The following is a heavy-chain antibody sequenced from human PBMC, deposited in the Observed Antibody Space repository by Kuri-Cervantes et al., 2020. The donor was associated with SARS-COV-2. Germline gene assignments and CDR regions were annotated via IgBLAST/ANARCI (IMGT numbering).Heavy chain of an antibody. CDR2: IIPIFGTA. CDR1: GGTFSSYA. V-gene: IGHV1-69*13. CDR3: ARGDFRGYYYYYMDV. J-gene: IGHJ6*03. D-gene: IGHD1-26*01. Sequence: SVKVSCKASGGTFSSYAISWVRQAPGQGLEWMGGIIPIFGTANYAQKFQGRVTITADESTSTVYMELSSLRSEDTAVYYCARGDFRGYYYYYMDVWGKGTTVTVSS.